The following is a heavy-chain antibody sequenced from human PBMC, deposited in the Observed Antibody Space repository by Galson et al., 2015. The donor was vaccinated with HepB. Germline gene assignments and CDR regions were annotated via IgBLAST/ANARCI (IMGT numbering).Heavy chain of an antibody. Sequence: SLRLSCAASGFTFSSYSMNWVRQAPGKGLEWVSSISSSSSYIYYADSVKGRFTISRDNAKNSLYLQMNSLRAEDTAVYYCARSETTVVTPDFDYWGQGTLGTVSS. V-gene: IGHV3-21*01. CDR1: GFTFSSYS. CDR2: ISSSSSYI. D-gene: IGHD4-23*01. CDR3: ARSETTVVTPDFDY. J-gene: IGHJ4*02.